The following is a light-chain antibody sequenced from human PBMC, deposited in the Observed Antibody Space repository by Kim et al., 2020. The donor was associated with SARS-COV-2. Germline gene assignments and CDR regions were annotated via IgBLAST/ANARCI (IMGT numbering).Light chain of an antibody. J-gene: IGLJ2*01. CDR2: QDS. CDR3: QAWDSSTGV. CDR1: KLGDKY. V-gene: IGLV3-1*01. Sequence: VSPGQTASLTCAGDKLGDKYACWYQQKPGQSPVLVIYQDSKRPSGIPERFSGSNSGNTATLTISGTQAMDEADYYCQAWDSSTGVFGGGTKLTVL.